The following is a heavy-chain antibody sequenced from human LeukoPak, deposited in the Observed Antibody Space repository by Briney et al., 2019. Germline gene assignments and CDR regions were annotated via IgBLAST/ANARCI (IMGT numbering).Heavy chain of an antibody. CDR1: SGSISSGVYY. CDR2: IYYSGST. J-gene: IGHJ4*02. D-gene: IGHD5-24*01. V-gene: IGHV4-31*03. Sequence: SETLSLTCPVSSGSISSGVYYWSWIPQHPGKGLEWIGYIYYSGSTYYNPSLKSRVTISVDTSKNQFSLKLSSVTAADTAVYYCARGVRWLQLSYFDYWGQGTLVTVSS. CDR3: ARGVRWLQLSYFDY.